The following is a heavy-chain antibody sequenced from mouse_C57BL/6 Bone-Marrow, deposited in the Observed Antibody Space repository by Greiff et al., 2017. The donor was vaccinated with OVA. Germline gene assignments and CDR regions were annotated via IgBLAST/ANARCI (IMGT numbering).Heavy chain of an antibody. CDR3: VVDRSGSSYGFAY. V-gene: IGHV10-3*01. D-gene: IGHD1-1*01. CDR2: IRGKSSNYAT. CDR1: GFTFNTYA. Sequence: EVQVVESGGGLVQPKGSLKLSCAASGFTFNTYAMHWVRQAPGKGLEWVARIRGKSSNYATYYADSVKDRFTISRDDSQSMLYLQMNNLKTEDTAMYYCVVDRSGSSYGFAYWGQGTLVTVSA. J-gene: IGHJ3*01.